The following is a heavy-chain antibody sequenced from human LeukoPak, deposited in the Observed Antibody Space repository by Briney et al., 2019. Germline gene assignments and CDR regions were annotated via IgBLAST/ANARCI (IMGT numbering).Heavy chain of an antibody. CDR2: ISAYNGNT. J-gene: IGHJ4*02. Sequence: GASVKVSCKASGYTFTSYYMHWVRQAPGQGLEWMGWISAYNGNTNYAQKLQGRVTMTTDTSTSTAYMELRSLRSDDTAVYYCARDLVGSRRGPGHWGQGTLVTVSS. D-gene: IGHD3-10*01. CDR3: ARDLVGSRRGPGH. V-gene: IGHV1-18*04. CDR1: GYTFTSYY.